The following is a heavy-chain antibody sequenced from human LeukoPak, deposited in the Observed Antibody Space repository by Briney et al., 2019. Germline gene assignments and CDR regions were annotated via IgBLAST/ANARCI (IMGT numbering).Heavy chain of an antibody. CDR1: GYRFTSYW. D-gene: IGHD6-13*01. V-gene: IGHV5-51*01. CDR3: AREYSSSWYGYFDL. CDR2: IYPGDSDT. J-gene: IGHJ2*01. Sequence: GESLKISCKGSGYRFTSYWIGWVRKMPGKGLEWMGIIYPGDSDTRYSPSFQGQVTISADKSISTAYLQWSSLKASDTAMYYCAREYSSSWYGYFDLWGRGTLVTVSS.